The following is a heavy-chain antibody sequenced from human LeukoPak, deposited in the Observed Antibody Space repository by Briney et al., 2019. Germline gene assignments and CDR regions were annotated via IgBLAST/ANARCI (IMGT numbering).Heavy chain of an antibody. CDR3: ARFMITFGGVIVYYFDY. Sequence: PGGSLRLSCAASGFTFSSYAMSWVRQAPGKGLEWVSAISGSGGSTYYSDSVKGRFTISRDNSKNTLYLQMNSLRAEDTAVYYCARFMITFGGVIVYYFDYWGQGTLVTVSS. D-gene: IGHD3-16*02. CDR2: ISGSGGST. CDR1: GFTFSSYA. V-gene: IGHV3-23*01. J-gene: IGHJ4*02.